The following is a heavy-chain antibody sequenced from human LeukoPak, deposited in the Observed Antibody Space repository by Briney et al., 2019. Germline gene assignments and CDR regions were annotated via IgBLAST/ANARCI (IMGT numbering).Heavy chain of an antibody. CDR2: ISYDGSNK. Sequence: QAGRSLRLSCAASGFTFSSYGMHWVRQAPGKGLEWVAVISYDGSNKYYADFVKGRFTISRDNSKNTLYLQMNSLRAEDTAVYYCAKDALSGYDVRHYYGMDVWGQGTTVTVSS. V-gene: IGHV3-30*18. CDR1: GFTFSSYG. J-gene: IGHJ6*02. D-gene: IGHD5-12*01. CDR3: AKDALSGYDVRHYYGMDV.